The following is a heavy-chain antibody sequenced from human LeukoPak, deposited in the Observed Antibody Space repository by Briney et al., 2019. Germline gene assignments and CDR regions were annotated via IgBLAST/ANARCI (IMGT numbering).Heavy chain of an antibody. CDR2: IYSGGST. J-gene: IGHJ3*02. D-gene: IGHD3-16*01. Sequence: PGGSLRLSCAASGFTVSRNYMSWVRQAPGKGLEWVSEIYSGGSTYYAASVKGRFSISRDNSKNTVYLQINTLRVEDTAVYYCEREMGEHGAFDIWGQGIMVTVSS. CDR3: EREMGEHGAFDI. CDR1: GFTVSRNY. V-gene: IGHV3-53*01.